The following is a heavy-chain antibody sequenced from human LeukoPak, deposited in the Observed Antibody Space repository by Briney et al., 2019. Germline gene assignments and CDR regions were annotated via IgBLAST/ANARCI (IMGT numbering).Heavy chain of an antibody. V-gene: IGHV4-61*02. Sequence: PSETLSLTCTVSGGSISSGSYYWSWIRQPAGKGLEWIGRIYTSGSTNYNPSLKSRVTISVDTSKNQFSLKLSSVTAADTAVYYCASSYRYDFWSGVSFDYWGQGTLVTVSS. J-gene: IGHJ4*02. CDR3: ASSYRYDFWSGVSFDY. D-gene: IGHD3-3*01. CDR1: GGSISSGSYY. CDR2: IYTSGST.